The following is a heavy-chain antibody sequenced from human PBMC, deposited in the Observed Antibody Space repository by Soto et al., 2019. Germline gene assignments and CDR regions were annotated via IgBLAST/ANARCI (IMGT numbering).Heavy chain of an antibody. CDR2: IDSGGSST. V-gene: IGHV3-74*01. J-gene: IGHJ4*02. Sequence: LRLSCAASGFTFSSYWMNWVRQAPGRGLVWVSRIDSGGSSTRYADSVKGRFTISRDNAKNTQYLQMNSLRADDTAVYYCARAGYRSGRSYLDSWGQGILVTVSS. CDR3: ARAGYRSGRSYLDS. D-gene: IGHD3-22*01. CDR1: GFTFSSYW.